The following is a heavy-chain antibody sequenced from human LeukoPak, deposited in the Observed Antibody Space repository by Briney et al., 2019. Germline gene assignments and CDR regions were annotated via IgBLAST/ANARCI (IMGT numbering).Heavy chain of an antibody. D-gene: IGHD2/OR15-2a*01. CDR2: ISYVGRDK. CDR3: ARGPDSMSSFDF. V-gene: IGHV3-30*03. J-gene: IGHJ4*02. CDR1: GFTFSTYD. Sequence: QPGRSLRLSCAASGFTFSTYDMHWVRQAPGKGLEWVAVISYVGRDKYYADSVKGRFTISRDNSKNTLYLQMNSLRAEDTAVYYCARGPDSMSSFDFWGQGTLVTVSS.